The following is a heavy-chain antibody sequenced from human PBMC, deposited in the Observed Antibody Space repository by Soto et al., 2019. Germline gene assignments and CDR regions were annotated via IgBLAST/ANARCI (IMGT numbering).Heavy chain of an antibody. CDR3: ARVGYYDSSGYSWFDP. Sequence: QVQLVQSGAEVKKPGSSVKVSCKASGGTFSSYTISWVRQAPGQGLEWMGRIIPILGIANYAQKFQDRVTITADKSTSTAYMELSSLRSEDTAVYYCARVGYYDSSGYSWFDPWGQGTLVTVSS. V-gene: IGHV1-69*02. CDR2: IIPILGIA. CDR1: GGTFSSYT. J-gene: IGHJ5*02. D-gene: IGHD3-22*01.